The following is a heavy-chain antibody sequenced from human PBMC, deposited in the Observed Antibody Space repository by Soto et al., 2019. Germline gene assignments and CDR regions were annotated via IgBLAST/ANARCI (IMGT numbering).Heavy chain of an antibody. Sequence: EVQLVESGGGLVKPGGSLRLSCAASGFTFSGHTINWVRQAPGKGLEWVSSVSSSSSYIYYADSVKGRFTVSRDNAEKSTYLQMNRLRAEDTAIYYCARCMGFDGSGYAFFDSWGQGTLFTVSS. CDR2: VSSSSSYI. J-gene: IGHJ4*02. CDR1: GFTFSGHT. V-gene: IGHV3-21*01. CDR3: ARCMGFDGSGYAFFDS. D-gene: IGHD3-10*01.